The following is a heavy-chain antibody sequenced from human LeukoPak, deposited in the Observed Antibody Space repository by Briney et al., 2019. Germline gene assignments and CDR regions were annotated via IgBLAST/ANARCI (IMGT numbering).Heavy chain of an antibody. CDR3: ARGRHSDWNYFPLDF. J-gene: IGHJ4*02. CDR1: GYTFTGYY. D-gene: IGHD1-7*01. V-gene: IGHV1-2*02. CDR2: INPNSGGT. Sequence: ASVKVSCKASGYTFTGYYMHWVRQAPGQGLEWMGWINPNSGGTNYAQKFQGRVTMTRDTSISTAYMELSRLRSDDTAVYYCARGRHSDWNYFPLDFWGQGTLVTVSS.